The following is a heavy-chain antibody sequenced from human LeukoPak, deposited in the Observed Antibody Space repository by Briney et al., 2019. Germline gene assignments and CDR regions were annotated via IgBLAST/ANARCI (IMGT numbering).Heavy chain of an antibody. V-gene: IGHV4-34*01. J-gene: IGHJ6*03. CDR3: ARVAGTHYDILTGSYYMDV. CDR1: GGSFSGYY. CDR2: INHSGST. Sequence: SETLSLTCAVYGGSFSGYYWSWIRQPPGKGLEWIGEINHSGSTNYNPSLKSRVTISVDTSKNQFSLKLSSVTAADTAVYYCARVAGTHYDILTGSYYMDVWGKGTTVTVSS. D-gene: IGHD3-9*01.